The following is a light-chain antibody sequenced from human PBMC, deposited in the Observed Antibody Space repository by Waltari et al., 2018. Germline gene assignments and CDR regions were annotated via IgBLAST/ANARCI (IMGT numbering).Light chain of an antibody. CDR2: DAS. J-gene: IGKJ1*01. V-gene: IGKV3-20*01. CDR1: QSVSRT. Sequence: EIVLTQSPGTLSLSPGERATLSCRASQSVSRTLAWYQQKPGQAPRLLIYDASTRATGVADRISGSGSGTDFSLNISRVEREDGAVYYCQKYGRLPATFGQGTTVEMK. CDR3: QKYGRLPAT.